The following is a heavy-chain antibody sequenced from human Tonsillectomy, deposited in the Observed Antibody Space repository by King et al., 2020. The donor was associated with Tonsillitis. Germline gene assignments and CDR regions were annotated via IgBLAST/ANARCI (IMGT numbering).Heavy chain of an antibody. Sequence: VQLVVSGGGLVQPGGSLRLSCAASGFTFSSSAMAWVRQAPGKGLEWVSGISGSGGNTYYADSVKGRFTISRDTTKNTLYLQMNSLGAEDTALYYCAKVVSTAMVYYFDYWGLGTLVTVSS. CDR2: ISGSGGNT. CDR3: AKVVSTAMVYYFDY. CDR1: GFTFSSSA. D-gene: IGHD5-18*01. V-gene: IGHV3-23*04. J-gene: IGHJ4*02.